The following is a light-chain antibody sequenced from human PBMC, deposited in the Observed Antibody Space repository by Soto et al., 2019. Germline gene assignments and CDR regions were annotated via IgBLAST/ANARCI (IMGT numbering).Light chain of an antibody. J-gene: IGLJ3*02. CDR2: DVN. V-gene: IGLV2-8*01. CDR1: SSDVGGYNY. CDR3: SSYAGRNNWV. Sequence: QSALAQPPSASGSPGQSVTISCTGSSSDVGGYNYVSWYQQYPGKAPKLVIFDVNRRPAGVPDRISASKSGNTASLTVSGLQAEDEADYYCSSYAGRNNWVFGGGTKLTVL.